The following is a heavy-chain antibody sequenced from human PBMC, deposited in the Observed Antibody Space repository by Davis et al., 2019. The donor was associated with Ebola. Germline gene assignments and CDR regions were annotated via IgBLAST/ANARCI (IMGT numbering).Heavy chain of an antibody. J-gene: IGHJ4*02. CDR1: GYTFTTYG. V-gene: IGHV1-8*01. CDR2: VNPNSGNT. CDR3: ARGWGNSLGNDF. Sequence: ASVKVPCKASGYTFTTYGINWVRHATGQGLEWMGWVNPNSGNTGYAQKFRGRVTMTRNTSINPAYMELSSLTSADTAVYYCARGWGNSLGNDFWGQGTLVTVSS. D-gene: IGHD4-23*01.